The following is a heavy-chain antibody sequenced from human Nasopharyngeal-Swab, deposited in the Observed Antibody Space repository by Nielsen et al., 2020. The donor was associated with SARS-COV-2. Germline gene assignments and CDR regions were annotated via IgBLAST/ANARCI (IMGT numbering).Heavy chain of an antibody. Sequence: GESLKLSCAASGFTFISYWMHWVRQAPGKGLVWVSRINGDGSSTTYADSVRGRFTISSDNAKNMLYLQLNSLRAEDTAVYYCARGGLYSNYLFDYWGQGTLVTVS. CDR1: GFTFISYW. J-gene: IGHJ4*02. CDR3: ARGGLYSNYLFDY. D-gene: IGHD4-11*01. CDR2: INGDGSST. V-gene: IGHV3-74*01.